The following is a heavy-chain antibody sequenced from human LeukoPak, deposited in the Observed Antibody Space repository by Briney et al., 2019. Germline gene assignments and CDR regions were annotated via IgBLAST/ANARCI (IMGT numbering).Heavy chain of an antibody. CDR3: ARAPYCDFSSCYTGYNWFDP. CDR1: GYTFTGYY. CDR2: INPNSGGT. D-gene: IGHD2-2*02. J-gene: IGHJ5*02. V-gene: IGHV1-2*02. Sequence: ASVKVSCKASGYTFTGYYMHWVRQAPGQGLEWMGWINPNSGGTNYAQKFQGRVTMTRDTSISTAYMELSRLRSDDTAVYYCARAPYCDFSSCYTGYNWFDPWGQGTLVTVSS.